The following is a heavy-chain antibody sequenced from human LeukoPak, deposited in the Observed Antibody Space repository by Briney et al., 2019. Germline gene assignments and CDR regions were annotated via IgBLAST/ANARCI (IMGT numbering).Heavy chain of an antibody. V-gene: IGHV4-39*07. CDR1: GGSIRSSSYY. CDR2: IYYTGST. Sequence: PSETLSLTCTVSGGSIRSSSYYWGWIRQPPGKGLEWIGTIYYTGSTYYNPSLKSRATISVDTSKNQFSLKLSSVTAADTAVYYCARVEEGYGSGRRENYYYYYMDVWGKGTTVTISS. J-gene: IGHJ6*03. D-gene: IGHD3-10*01. CDR3: ARVEEGYGSGRRENYYYYYMDV.